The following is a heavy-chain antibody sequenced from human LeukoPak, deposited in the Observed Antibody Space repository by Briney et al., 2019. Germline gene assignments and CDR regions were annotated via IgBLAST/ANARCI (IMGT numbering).Heavy chain of an antibody. J-gene: IGHJ3*02. CDR3: ARSYYYDSSGYYPVEDAFDI. V-gene: IGHV1-18*01. Sequence: GASEKVSCKASGYTFNRYGISWVRQAPGQGLEWMGWISAYNGNTNYAQKLQGRVTMTTDTSTSTAYMELRSLRSDDTAVYYCARSYYYDSSGYYPVEDAFDIWGQGTMVTVSS. CDR2: ISAYNGNT. D-gene: IGHD3-22*01. CDR1: GYTFNRYG.